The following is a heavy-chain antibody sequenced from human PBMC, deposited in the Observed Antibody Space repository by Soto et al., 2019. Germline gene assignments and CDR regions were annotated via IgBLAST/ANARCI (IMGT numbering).Heavy chain of an antibody. CDR3: ARENYDSSGYTFIDY. V-gene: IGHV3-11*01. Sequence: LRLSCAASGFTFSDYYMSWIRQAPGKGLEWVSYISSSGSTIYYADSVKGRFTISRDNAKNSLYLQMNSLRAEDTAVYYCARENYDSSGYTFIDYWGQGTLVTVSS. CDR1: GFTFSDYY. J-gene: IGHJ4*02. CDR2: ISSSGSTI. D-gene: IGHD3-22*01.